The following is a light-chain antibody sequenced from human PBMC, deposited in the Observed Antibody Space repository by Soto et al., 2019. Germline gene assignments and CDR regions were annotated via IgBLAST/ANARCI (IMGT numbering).Light chain of an antibody. J-gene: IGKJ1*01. CDR2: DAS. Sequence: DIQMTQSPSTLSASVGDRVTITCRASQSISSWLAWYQQKPGKAPKLLIYDASSLESGVPSRFSGSGSGKEFPLTISSLKPDDFATYYCQQYNSYPWTFGQGTKVEIK. CDR1: QSISSW. V-gene: IGKV1-5*01. CDR3: QQYNSYPWT.